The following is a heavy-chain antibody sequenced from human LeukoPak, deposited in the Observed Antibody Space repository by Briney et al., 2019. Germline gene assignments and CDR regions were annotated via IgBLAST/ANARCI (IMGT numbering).Heavy chain of an antibody. CDR3: ARAPYCSSTSCYIQAHYYYYMDV. CDR1: GGSFSGYY. D-gene: IGHD2-2*02. J-gene: IGHJ6*03. CDR2: INHSGST. Sequence: SETLSLTCAVYGGSFSGYYWRWIRQPPGKGLEWIGEINHSGSTNYHPSLKSRVTISVDTPKNQFSLKLSTVTAADTAVYYCARAPYCSSTSCYIQAHYYYYMDVWGKGTTVTLSS. V-gene: IGHV4-34*01.